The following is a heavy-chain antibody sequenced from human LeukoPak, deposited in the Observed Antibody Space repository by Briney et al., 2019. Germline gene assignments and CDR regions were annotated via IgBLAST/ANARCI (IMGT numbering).Heavy chain of an antibody. V-gene: IGHV4-34*01. J-gene: IGHJ4*02. D-gene: IGHD6-13*01. CDR3: ARVGNLSSWYTCFDY. Sequence: SSETLSLTCAVYGGSFSGYYWSWIRQPPGKGLEWIGEINHSGSTNYNPSLKSRVTISVDTSKNQFSLKLSSVTAADTAVYYCARVGNLSSWYTCFDYWGQGTLVTVSS. CDR1: GGSFSGYY. CDR2: INHSGST.